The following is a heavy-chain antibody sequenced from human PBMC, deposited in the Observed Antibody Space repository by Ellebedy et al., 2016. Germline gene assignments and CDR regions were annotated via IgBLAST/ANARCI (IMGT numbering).Heavy chain of an antibody. D-gene: IGHD3-22*01. CDR2: IIPILGIA. CDR3: ARDEGPMKG. CDR1: GGTFSSYA. V-gene: IGHV1-69*04. Sequence: SVKVSXXASGGTFSSYAISWVRQAPGQGLEWMGRIIPILGIANYAQKFQGRVTITADKSTSTAYMELRSLRSDDTAVYYCARDEGPMKGWGQGTLVTVSS. J-gene: IGHJ4*02.